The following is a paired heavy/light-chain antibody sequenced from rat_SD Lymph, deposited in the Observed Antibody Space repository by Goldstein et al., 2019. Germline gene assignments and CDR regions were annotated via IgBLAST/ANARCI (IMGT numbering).Heavy chain of an antibody. V-gene: IGHV8S18*01. CDR3: ARSKAAAMDWFAY. D-gene: IGHD1-2*01. CDR1: GFSLSTSGMV. CDR2: IDWDGDK. Sequence: QVTLKESGPGMLQPSKTLSLTCSFSGFSLSTSGMVVSWIRQPSGKSLEWLAAIDWDGDKYYNPSLKSRLTVSKDTSNTQVFLKITSVDIADTATYYCARSKAAAMDWFAYWGQGTLVTVSS. J-gene: IGHJ3*01.
Light chain of an antibody. CDR1: SSVSY. J-gene: IGKJ1*01. CDR3: LQLSSYPWT. CDR2: GTS. V-gene: IGKV4S18*01. Sequence: EIVLTQSPTTMAASPGEKVTLNCLASSSVSYMNWYQQKSGASPKLWIYGTSNLASGVPNRFSGSGSGTSYSLTISSMEAEDVATYYCLQLSSYPWTFGGGTKLELK.